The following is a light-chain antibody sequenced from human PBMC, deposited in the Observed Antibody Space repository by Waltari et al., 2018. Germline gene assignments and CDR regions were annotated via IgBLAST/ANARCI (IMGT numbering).Light chain of an antibody. CDR3: QQRSDWLLT. Sequence: IMLSQYQAPLYFSPEKRATRSCRASQCVSSYLAWYQQKSGQAPRLPIYDASNRATGIPARFSGGGSGTDFTLTISSLEPEDFAVYYCQQRSDWLLTFGGGTKVEIK. CDR2: DAS. J-gene: IGKJ4*01. V-gene: IGKV3-11*01. CDR1: QCVSSY.